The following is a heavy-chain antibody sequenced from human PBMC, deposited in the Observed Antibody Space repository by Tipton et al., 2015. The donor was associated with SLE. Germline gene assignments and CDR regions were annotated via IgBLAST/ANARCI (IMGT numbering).Heavy chain of an antibody. J-gene: IGHJ6*02. CDR1: GYTFTGYY. CDR3: ARERTTDDFYYYYAMDV. D-gene: IGHD4-11*01. Sequence: QSGAEVKKPGASVKVSCKASGYTFTGYYMHWVRQAPGEGLEWMGRINPNSGATKYAQKFQGRVTMASNTSISTAYMELSGLRSDDTAVYYCARERTTDDFYYYYAMDVWGQGTTVTVSS. CDR2: INPNSGAT. V-gene: IGHV1-2*06.